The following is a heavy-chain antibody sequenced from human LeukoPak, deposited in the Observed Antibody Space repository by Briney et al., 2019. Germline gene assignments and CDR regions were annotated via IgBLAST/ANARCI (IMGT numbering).Heavy chain of an antibody. CDR2: SSSSSSYI. D-gene: IGHD2-2*02. V-gene: IGHV3-21*01. J-gene: IGHJ4*02. Sequence: PGGSLRLSCAASGFTFSSYSMNWVRQAPGKGLEWVSSSSSSSSYIYYADSVKGRFTISRDNAKNSLYLQMNSLRAEDTAVYYCARSLRVVPAAISDYWGQGTLVTVSS. CDR1: GFTFSSYS. CDR3: ARSLRVVPAAISDY.